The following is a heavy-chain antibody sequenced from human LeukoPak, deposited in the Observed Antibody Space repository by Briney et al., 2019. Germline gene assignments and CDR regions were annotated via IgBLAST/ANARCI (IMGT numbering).Heavy chain of an antibody. CDR2: INAGNGNT. D-gene: IGHD3-22*01. Sequence: ASVKVSCKASGYTFTSYAMHWVRQAPGQRLEWMGWINAGNGNTKYSQKFQGRVTITRDTSASTAYMELSSLRSEDTAEYYCARDYDSTPYDYWGQGTLVTVSS. J-gene: IGHJ4*02. CDR3: ARDYDSTPYDY. V-gene: IGHV1-3*01. CDR1: GYTFTSYA.